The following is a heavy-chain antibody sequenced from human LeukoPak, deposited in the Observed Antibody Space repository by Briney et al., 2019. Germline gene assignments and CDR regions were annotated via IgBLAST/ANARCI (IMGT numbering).Heavy chain of an antibody. CDR1: GFTFSSYS. J-gene: IGHJ5*02. CDR3: ASNYAYYYDSSGYYTT. Sequence: PGGSLRLSCAASGFTFSSYSMNWVRQAPGKGLEWVSYISSSGSTIYYADSVKGRFTISRDNAKNSLYLQMNSLRAEDTAVYYCASNYAYYYDSSGYYTTWGQGTLVTVSS. V-gene: IGHV3-48*04. D-gene: IGHD3-22*01. CDR2: ISSSGSTI.